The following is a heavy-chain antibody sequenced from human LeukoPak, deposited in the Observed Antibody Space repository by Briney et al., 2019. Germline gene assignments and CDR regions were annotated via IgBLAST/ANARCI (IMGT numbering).Heavy chain of an antibody. J-gene: IGHJ6*02. CDR3: ARDRLVLDYYYYGMGV. V-gene: IGHV1-46*01. CDR2: INPSGGST. CDR1: GYTFTSYY. D-gene: IGHD2-21*01. Sequence: ASVKVSCKASGYTFTSYYMHWVRQAPGQGLEWMGIINPSGGSTSYAQKLQGRVTMTRDTSTSTVYMELSSLRSEDTAVYYCARDRLVLDYYYYGMGVWGQGTTVTVSS.